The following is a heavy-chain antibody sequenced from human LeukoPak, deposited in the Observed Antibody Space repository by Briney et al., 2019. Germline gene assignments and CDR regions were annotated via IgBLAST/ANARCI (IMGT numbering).Heavy chain of an antibody. CDR2: IYTSGST. CDR3: ASSQWLASYYYYGMDV. J-gene: IGHJ6*02. V-gene: IGHV4-4*07. D-gene: IGHD5-12*01. Sequence: SETLSLTCTVSGGSISSYYWSWIRQPAGRGLEWIGRIYTSGSTNYNPSLKSRVTMSVDTSKNQFSLKLSSVTAADTAVYYCASSQWLASYYYYGMDVWGQGATVTVSS. CDR1: GGSISSYY.